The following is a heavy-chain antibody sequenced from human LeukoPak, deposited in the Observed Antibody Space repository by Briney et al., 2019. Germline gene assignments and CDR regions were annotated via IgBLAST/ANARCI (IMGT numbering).Heavy chain of an antibody. Sequence: GGSLRRSCAASGFTFSSYEMNWVRQAPGKGLEWVSYISSSGRTIYYADSVKGRFTFSRDKAKNSLYLQMNSLRAEDTAVYYCARDGAITMLRGVQDYWGQGTLVTVSS. D-gene: IGHD3-10*01. CDR3: ARDGAITMLRGVQDY. V-gene: IGHV3-48*03. CDR1: GFTFSSYE. CDR2: ISSSGRTI. J-gene: IGHJ4*02.